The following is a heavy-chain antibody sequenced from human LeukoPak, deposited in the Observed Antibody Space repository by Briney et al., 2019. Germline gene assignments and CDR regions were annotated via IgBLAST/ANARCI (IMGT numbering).Heavy chain of an antibody. D-gene: IGHD5-18*01. J-gene: IGHJ4*02. CDR1: GYTFTNYW. V-gene: IGHV5-51*01. CDR2: FYPGDSDT. Sequence: GDSLKISCKGSGYTFTNYWIGWVRQMPGKGLEWMGIFYPGDSDTRYSPSFQGRVTISADKSISTAYLQWRSLKASDTAMYYCARWAGSYGHTYYFDYWGQGTLVTVSS. CDR3: ARWAGSYGHTYYFDY.